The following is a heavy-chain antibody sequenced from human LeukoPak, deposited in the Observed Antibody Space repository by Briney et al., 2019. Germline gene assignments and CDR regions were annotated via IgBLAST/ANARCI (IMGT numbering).Heavy chain of an antibody. CDR3: AKFRERGYSYGYAPYGY. CDR1: RFTFNTCA. D-gene: IGHD5-18*01. J-gene: IGHJ4*02. Sequence: GGSLRLSCAACRFTFNTCAMTWVRQAPGKGLEWISRIYGSGSNTYYADSLKGRFTISRDNSKNTLYLQMNSLRADDTAVYYCAKFRERGYSYGYAPYGYWGQRTLVTVSS. CDR2: IYGSGSNT. V-gene: IGHV3-23*01.